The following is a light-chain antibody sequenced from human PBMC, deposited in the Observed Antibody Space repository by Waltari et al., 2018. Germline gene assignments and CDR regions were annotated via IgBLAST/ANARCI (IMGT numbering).Light chain of an antibody. CDR2: RNT. CDR3: QSADDSGNHVL. J-gene: IGLJ2*01. V-gene: IGLV3-25*03. Sequence: SPGLTQPPPASVSPGQTAIITCYGSELTDTYIYWFQQKSGQAPVVVIRRNTGRPSGIPERFSASDSGTTGTLVISGVEAEDEADYYCQSADDSGNHVLFGGGTRLTVL. CDR1: ELTDTY.